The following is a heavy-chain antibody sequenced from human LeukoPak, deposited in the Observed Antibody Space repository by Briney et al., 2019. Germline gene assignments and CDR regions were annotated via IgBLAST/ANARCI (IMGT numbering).Heavy chain of an antibody. CDR1: GGSMSGYF. J-gene: IGHJ4*02. D-gene: IGHD5-12*01. CDR3: AREPTSGREPTSGRPLDY. CDR2: IYSSGSN. V-gene: IGHV4-4*07. Sequence: SETLSLTCTVSGGSMSGYFWSWIRQPAGKGLEWIGRIYSSGSNNYNPSLKSRVTMSLDTSKNHLSLNQSSVTAADTAVYYCAREPTSGREPTSGRPLDYWGQGTLVTVSS.